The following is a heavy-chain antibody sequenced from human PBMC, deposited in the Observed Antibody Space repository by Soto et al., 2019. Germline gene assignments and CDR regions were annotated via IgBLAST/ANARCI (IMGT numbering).Heavy chain of an antibody. CDR1: GYTFTSYA. J-gene: IGHJ6*02. D-gene: IGHD2-15*01. Sequence: QVQLVQSGAEVKKPGASVKVSCKASGYTFTSYAMHWVRQAPGQRLEWMGWINAGNGNTKYSQKFQGRVTITRDTSASTAYMELSSLRSEDTAVYYCARGGSCYGGYGYYGMDVWGQGTTVTVSS. V-gene: IGHV1-3*01. CDR2: INAGNGNT. CDR3: ARGGSCYGGYGYYGMDV.